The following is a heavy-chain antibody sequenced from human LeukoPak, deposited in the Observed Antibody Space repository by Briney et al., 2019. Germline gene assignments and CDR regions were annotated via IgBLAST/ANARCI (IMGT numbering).Heavy chain of an antibody. J-gene: IGHJ4*02. CDR1: GYTFTSYG. CDR3: ARSRRGSYSY. V-gene: IGHV1-18*01. CDR2: ISAYNGNT. Sequence: ASVKVSCKASGYTFTSYGISWVRQAPGQGLEWMGWISAYNGNTNYAQKFQGRVTMTRDTSISTAYMELSRLRSDDTAVYYCARSRRGSYSYWGQGTLVTVSS. D-gene: IGHD1-26*01.